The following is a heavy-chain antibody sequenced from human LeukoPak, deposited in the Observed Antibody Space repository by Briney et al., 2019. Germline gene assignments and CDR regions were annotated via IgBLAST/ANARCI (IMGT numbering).Heavy chain of an antibody. Sequence: GGSLRLSCAASGFTFSSYSMNWVRQAPGKGLEWVSSISSSSSYIYYADSVKGRFTISRDNAKSSLYLQMNSLRAEDTAVYYCARDHSGGLDYWGQGTLVTVSS. CDR1: GFTFSSYS. CDR2: ISSSSSYI. V-gene: IGHV3-21*01. CDR3: ARDHSGGLDY. D-gene: IGHD2-8*02. J-gene: IGHJ4*02.